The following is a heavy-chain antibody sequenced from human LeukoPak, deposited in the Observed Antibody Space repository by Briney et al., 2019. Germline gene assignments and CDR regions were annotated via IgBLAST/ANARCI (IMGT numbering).Heavy chain of an antibody. J-gene: IGHJ4*02. V-gene: IGHV1-2*02. Sequence: ASVKVSCKASGYAFTGYYMHWVRQAPGQGLEWMGWINPNSGGTNYAQKFQGRVTMTRDTSISTAYMELSRLRSDDTAVYYCARERPRGGDGGYWGQGTLVTVSS. CDR2: INPNSGGT. CDR1: GYAFTGYY. D-gene: IGHD4-23*01. CDR3: ARERPRGGDGGY.